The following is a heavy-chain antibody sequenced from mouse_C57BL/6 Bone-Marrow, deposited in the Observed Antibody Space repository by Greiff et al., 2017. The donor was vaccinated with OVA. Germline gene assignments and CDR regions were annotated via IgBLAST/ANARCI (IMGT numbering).Heavy chain of an antibody. CDR2: INPSNGST. D-gene: IGHD2-3*01. Sequence: VQLQQPGPELVKPGASVKLSCKASGYTFTSYWMHWVKQRPGQGLEWIGAINPSNGSTNYNEKFKSKATLTVDKSSSTAYMNLSSLTSEDSAVYYGECLLGDYCGQGTTLIVSS. V-gene: IGHV1-53*01. CDR1: GYTFTSYW. J-gene: IGHJ2*01. CDR3: ECLLGDY.